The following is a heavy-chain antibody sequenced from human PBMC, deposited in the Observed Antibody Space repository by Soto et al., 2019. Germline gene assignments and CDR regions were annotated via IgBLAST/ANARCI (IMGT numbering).Heavy chain of an antibody. D-gene: IGHD6-6*01. V-gene: IGHV4-61*01. CDR3: ARVGGSSFKY. J-gene: IGHJ4*02. CDR1: GGSVSGGSFY. Sequence: SETLSLTCTVSGGSVSGGSFYWSWIRQPPGKGLEWIGYIYYSGSTNYNPSLKSRVTISVDTSKNQFSLKLNSVTAADTAVYYCARVGGSSFKYWGQGTLVTSPQ. CDR2: IYYSGST.